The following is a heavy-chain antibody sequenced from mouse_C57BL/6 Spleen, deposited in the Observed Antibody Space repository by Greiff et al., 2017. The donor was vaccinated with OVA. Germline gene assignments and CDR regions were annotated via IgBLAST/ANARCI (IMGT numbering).Heavy chain of an antibody. J-gene: IGHJ3*01. V-gene: IGHV1-9*01. CDR3: ASQYGNYVRFAY. D-gene: IGHD2-1*01. CDR1: GYTFTGYW. CDR2: ILPGSGST. Sequence: QVQLQQSGAELMKPGASVKLSCKATGYTFTGYWIEWVKQRPGHGLEWIGEILPGSGSTNYNEKFKGKATFTADTSSNTAYMQLSSLTTEDSAIYYCASQYGNYVRFAYWGQGTLVTVSA.